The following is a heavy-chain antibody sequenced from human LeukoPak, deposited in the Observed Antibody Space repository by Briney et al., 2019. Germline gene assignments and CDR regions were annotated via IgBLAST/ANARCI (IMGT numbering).Heavy chain of an antibody. V-gene: IGHV3-11*01. Sequence: GGSLRLSCAASGFIFSDYYMSWIRQAPGKGLEWVSYISSSGDIIYYADSVKGRFTISRDNAKNSLYLQVNSLRAEDTAVYYCARDRGLRLTMLRGIFSFDYWGQGTLVTVSS. CDR1: GFIFSDYY. J-gene: IGHJ4*02. CDR3: ARDRGLRLTMLRGIFSFDY. CDR2: ISSSGDII. D-gene: IGHD3-10*01.